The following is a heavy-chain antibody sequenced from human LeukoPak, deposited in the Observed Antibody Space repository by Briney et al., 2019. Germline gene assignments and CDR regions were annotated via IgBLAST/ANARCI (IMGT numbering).Heavy chain of an antibody. Sequence: GASVKVSCKASGYTFTGYQMHWVRQAPGQGLEWMGWINPNSGGTNYAQKFQGRVTMTRDTSISTAYMELNRLRSDDTAVYYCARMEERWLVFNEVFDIWGQGTKVTVSS. CDR3: ARMEERWLVFNEVFDI. CDR1: GYTFTGYQ. V-gene: IGHV1-2*02. D-gene: IGHD6-19*01. CDR2: INPNSGGT. J-gene: IGHJ3*02.